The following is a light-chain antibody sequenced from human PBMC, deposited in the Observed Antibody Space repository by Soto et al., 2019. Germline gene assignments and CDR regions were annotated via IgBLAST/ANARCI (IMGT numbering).Light chain of an antibody. CDR2: TAS. CDR3: QQSYSTPI. Sequence: DIQMTQSPSSLSASVGDAVTITCRASQSISSYLNWYQQKPGQAPKLLIYTASSLQSGVPSRFSGSGSGTDFTLTISSLQPEDFATYYCQQSYSTPIFGGGTKVEIK. J-gene: IGKJ4*01. CDR1: QSISSY. V-gene: IGKV1-39*01.